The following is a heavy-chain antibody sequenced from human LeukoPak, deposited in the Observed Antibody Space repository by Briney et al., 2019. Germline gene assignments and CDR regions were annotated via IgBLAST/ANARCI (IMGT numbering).Heavy chain of an antibody. CDR3: ARYYYFDY. CDR1: GYTFTSYY. J-gene: IGHJ4*02. V-gene: IGHV1-46*01. CDR2: IDPSGGST. Sequence: ASVKVSCKASGYTFTSYYIHWVRQAPGLGLEWMGVIDPSGGSTTYAQRFQGRVTMTRDTSPSTVYMELSSLRSEDTAVYYCARYYYFDYWGQGTRVTVSS.